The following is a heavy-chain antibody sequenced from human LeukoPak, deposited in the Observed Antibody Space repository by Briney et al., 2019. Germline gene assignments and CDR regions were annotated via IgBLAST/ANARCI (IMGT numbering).Heavy chain of an antibody. V-gene: IGHV3-21*01. CDR3: AKDAQPYDILTGYPLGYFDY. CDR2: ISSSSSYI. Sequence: PGGSLRLSCAASGFTFSSYSMNWVRQAPGKGLEWVSSISSSSSYIYYADSVKGRFTISRDNSKNTLYLQMNSLRAEDTAVYYCAKDAQPYDILTGYPLGYFDYWGQGTLVTVSS. J-gene: IGHJ4*02. D-gene: IGHD3-9*01. CDR1: GFTFSSYS.